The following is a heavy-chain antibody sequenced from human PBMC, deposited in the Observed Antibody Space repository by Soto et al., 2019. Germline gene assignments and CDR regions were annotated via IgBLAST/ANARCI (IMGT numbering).Heavy chain of an antibody. CDR3: AREGRLAASIFHNWFDP. D-gene: IGHD3-3*02. V-gene: IGHV1-69*13. Sequence: SVKVSCKASGGTFSSYAISWVRQAPGQGLEWMGGIIPIFGTANYAQKFQGRVTITADESTSTAYMELSSLRSEDTAVYYCAREGRLAASIFHNWFDPWGQGTLVTVSS. CDR1: GGTFSSYA. J-gene: IGHJ5*02. CDR2: IIPIFGTA.